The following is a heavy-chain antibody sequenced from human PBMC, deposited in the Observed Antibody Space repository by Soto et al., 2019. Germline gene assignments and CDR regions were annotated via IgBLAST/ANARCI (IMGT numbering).Heavy chain of an antibody. V-gene: IGHV1-69*13. Sequence: SVKVSCKASGGTFSRYAINWVRQAPGQGLEWMGGIIPMFGTTNYAQKFKGRVTITADESTSTVYMELNTLRSEDAAVYYCARASIHGSSWYFWFDPWGRGTLVTVSS. D-gene: IGHD6-13*01. CDR2: IIPMFGTT. J-gene: IGHJ5*02. CDR3: ARASIHGSSWYFWFDP. CDR1: GGTFSRYA.